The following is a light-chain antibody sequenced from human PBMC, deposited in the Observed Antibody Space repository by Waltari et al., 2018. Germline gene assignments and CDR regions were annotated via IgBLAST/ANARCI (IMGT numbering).Light chain of an antibody. Sequence: QSVLTQPPSASATPGQRVTISSSGSSSNLRKNYVYLHQQPPGTAPKLLISGNDQRPSGVPDRFSGSKSGTSASLAISGLRSEDEADYYCAAWDDSLGVWIFGGGTKLTVL. CDR2: GND. CDR1: SSNLRKNY. V-gene: IGLV1-47*01. CDR3: AAWDDSLGVWI. J-gene: IGLJ2*01.